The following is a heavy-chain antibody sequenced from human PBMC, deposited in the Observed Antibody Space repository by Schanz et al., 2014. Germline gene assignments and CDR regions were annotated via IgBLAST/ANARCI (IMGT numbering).Heavy chain of an antibody. J-gene: IGHJ4*02. CDR3: ASSGAGYSSSWDFDY. V-gene: IGHV1-18*01. CDR2: ITAYNGDT. Sequence: QVQLVQSGAEVKKPGASVKVSCKAAGYTFTSHGISWVRQAPGQGLEWMGWITAYNGDTNYALKLQGRVTMTTDTATSTASMELSSLRSEDTAVYYCASSGAGYSSSWDFDYWGQGTLVTVSS. CDR1: GYTFTSHG. D-gene: IGHD6-13*01.